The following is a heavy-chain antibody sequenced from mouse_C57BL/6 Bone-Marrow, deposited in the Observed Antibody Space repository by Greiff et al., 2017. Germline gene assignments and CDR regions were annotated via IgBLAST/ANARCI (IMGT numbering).Heavy chain of an antibody. Sequence: VQLQQSGAELARPGASVKLSCKASGYTFTSYGISWVKQRTGQGLEWIGEIYPRSGNTYYNEKFKGKATLTADKSSSTAYMELRSLTSEDSAVYFCARHSRGYYAMDYWGQGTSVTVSS. CDR3: ARHSRGYYAMDY. CDR2: IYPRSGNT. J-gene: IGHJ4*01. V-gene: IGHV1-81*01. D-gene: IGHD3-3*01. CDR1: GYTFTSYG.